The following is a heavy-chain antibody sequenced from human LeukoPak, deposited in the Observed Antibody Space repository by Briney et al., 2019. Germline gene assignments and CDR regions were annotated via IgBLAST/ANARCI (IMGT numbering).Heavy chain of an antibody. Sequence: GRSLRLSCAASGFTFSSYAMHWVRQAPGKGLEWVAVISYDGSNKYYADSVKGRFTISRDNSKNTLYLQMNSLRAEDTAVYYCARGRNGYPRSPHDYWGQGTLVTVSS. J-gene: IGHJ4*02. D-gene: IGHD5-24*01. CDR2: ISYDGSNK. V-gene: IGHV3-30*04. CDR1: GFTFSSYA. CDR3: ARGRNGYPRSPHDY.